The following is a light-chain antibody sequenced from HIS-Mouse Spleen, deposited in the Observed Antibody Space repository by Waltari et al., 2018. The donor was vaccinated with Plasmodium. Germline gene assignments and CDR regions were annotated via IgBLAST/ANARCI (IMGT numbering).Light chain of an antibody. CDR3: YSTDSSGNHRV. CDR2: EDS. V-gene: IGLV3-10*01. J-gene: IGLJ3*02. CDR1: ALPKKY. Sequence: SYALTQPPSVSVSPGQTARITCSGDALPKKYAYWYPQKSGQAPVLVIYEDSKRPSGIPERVSGSSSGTMATLTISGAQVEEGADYYCYSTDSSGNHRVFGGGTKLTVL.